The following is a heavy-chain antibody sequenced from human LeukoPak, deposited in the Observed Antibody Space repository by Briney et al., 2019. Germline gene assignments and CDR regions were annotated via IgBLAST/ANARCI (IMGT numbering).Heavy chain of an antibody. CDR3: ARDGIYGGNSGLLDY. V-gene: IGHV3-21*01. Sequence: GGSLRLSCAASGFTFSSYAMSWVRQAPGKGLEWVSSISSSSSYIYYADSVKGRFTISRDNAKNSLYLQMNSLRAEDTAVYYCARDGIYGGNSGLLDYWGQGTLVTVSS. CDR1: GFTFSSYA. D-gene: IGHD4-23*01. CDR2: ISSSSSYI. J-gene: IGHJ4*02.